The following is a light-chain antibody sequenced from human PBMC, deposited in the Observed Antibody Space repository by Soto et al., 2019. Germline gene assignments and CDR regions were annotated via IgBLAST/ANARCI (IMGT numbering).Light chain of an antibody. J-gene: IGKJ3*01. V-gene: IGKV3-20*01. Sequence: EIVLTQSPGTLSLSPGERATLSCRASQSVSSSYLAWYQQKPGHAPRILIYGASSRATGIPDRFSGSGSGTDFTLTISRLEPEDFAVYYCQQYGSSPQEFTLGPGTKVDIK. CDR3: QQYGSSPQEFT. CDR1: QSVSSSY. CDR2: GAS.